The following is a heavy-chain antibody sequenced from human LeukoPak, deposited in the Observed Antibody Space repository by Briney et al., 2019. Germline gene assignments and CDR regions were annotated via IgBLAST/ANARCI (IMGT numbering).Heavy chain of an antibody. CDR3: VRGDWYFES. J-gene: IGHJ4*02. D-gene: IGHD2-21*01. CDR2: INRDGTEK. CDR1: GFDFSDSR. Sequence: GGSLRLSCATSGFDFSDSRMTWVRQAPGKGLQWVANINRDGTEKHFLDSVEGRFTISRDNAKKSLYLQMSSLRPQDTAVYFCVRGDWYFESWGQGTLVTVSS. V-gene: IGHV3-7*04.